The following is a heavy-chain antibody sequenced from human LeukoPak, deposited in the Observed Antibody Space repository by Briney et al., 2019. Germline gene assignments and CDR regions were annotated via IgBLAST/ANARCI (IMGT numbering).Heavy chain of an antibody. J-gene: IGHJ3*02. CDR2: IYYSGST. V-gene: IGHV4-59*01. CDR3: ARAGLNDAFDI. CDR1: GGSISSYY. Sequence: PSETLSLTCTVSGGSISSYYWGWIRQPPGKGLEWIGSIYYSGSTQYNPSLKSRVTMSIDTSRNQFSLKLSSVTAADTAVYYCARAGLNDAFDIWGQGTMVTVSS.